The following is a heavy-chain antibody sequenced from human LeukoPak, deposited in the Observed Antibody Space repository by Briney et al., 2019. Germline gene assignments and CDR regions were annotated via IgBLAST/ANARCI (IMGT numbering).Heavy chain of an antibody. CDR2: IIPIFGTA. CDR1: GGTFSSYA. CDR3: ARDKDVVVPAALGLGYYFDY. V-gene: IGHV1-69*13. Sequence: ASVKVSCKASGGTFSSYAISWVRQAPGQGLEWMGRIIPIFGTANYAQKFQGRVTITADESTSTAYMELSSLRSEDTAVYYCARDKDVVVPAALGLGYYFDYWGQGTLVTVSS. D-gene: IGHD2-2*01. J-gene: IGHJ4*02.